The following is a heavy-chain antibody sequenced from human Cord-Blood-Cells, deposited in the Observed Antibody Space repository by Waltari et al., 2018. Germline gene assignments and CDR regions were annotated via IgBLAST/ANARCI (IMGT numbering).Heavy chain of an antibody. CDR1: GGSFSGYY. D-gene: IGHD2-2*01. J-gene: IGHJ6*03. CDR2: IHHSGST. V-gene: IGHV4-34*01. CDR3: ARGKGYCSSTSCYSYYYYYMDV. Sequence: QVQLQQWGAGLLKPSETLSLTCAVYGGSFSGYYWRWIRQPPGKGLEWIGEIHHSGSTNYNPSLKSRVTISVDTSKNQFSLKLSSVTAADTAVYYCARGKGYCSSTSCYSYYYYYMDVWGKGTTVTVSS.